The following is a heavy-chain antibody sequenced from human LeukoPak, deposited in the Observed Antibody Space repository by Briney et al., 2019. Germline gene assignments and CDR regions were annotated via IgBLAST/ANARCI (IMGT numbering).Heavy chain of an antibody. D-gene: IGHD6-13*01. CDR2: IRYDGSNK. V-gene: IGHV3-30*02. CDR3: AKVSGYSSSWYAGRNYYYGMDV. CDR1: GFTFSSYG. J-gene: IGHJ6*02. Sequence: GGSLRLSCAASGFTFSSYGMHWVRQAPGEGLEWVAFIRYDGSNKYYADSVKGRFTISRDNSKDTLYLQMNSLRAEDTAVYYCAKVSGYSSSWYAGRNYYYGMDVWGQGTTVTVSS.